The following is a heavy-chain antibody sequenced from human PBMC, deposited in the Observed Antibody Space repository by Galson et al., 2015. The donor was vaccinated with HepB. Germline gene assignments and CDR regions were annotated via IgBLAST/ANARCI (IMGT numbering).Heavy chain of an antibody. J-gene: IGHJ4*02. V-gene: IGHV3-30-3*01. CDR2: ISYDGTFK. CDR1: GFSFRSFA. Sequence: SLRLSCAASGFSFRSFAMHWVRQAPGKGLEWVADISYDGTFKYYSDSVEGQFTISRDNSKNMLYVQMSNLRVEDTAVYYCARGTGEFDYWGQGTLVSVSS. CDR3: ARGTGEFDY. D-gene: IGHD3/OR15-3a*01.